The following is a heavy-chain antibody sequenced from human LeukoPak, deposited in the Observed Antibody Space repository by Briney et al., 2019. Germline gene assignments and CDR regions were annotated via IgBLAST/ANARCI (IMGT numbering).Heavy chain of an antibody. J-gene: IGHJ4*02. D-gene: IGHD3-10*01. CDR1: GFSSSDNY. V-gene: IGHV3-72*01. CDR2: IRNKANSYTT. Sequence: GGSLRLSCAAPGFSSSDNYMDWVRQAPGKGLEWVGRIRNKANSYTTDYAASVRGRFTISRDDSKNSLYLEMSSLKTEDTAVYYCAREYYCRLDYWGRGTLVTVSS. CDR3: AREYYCRLDY.